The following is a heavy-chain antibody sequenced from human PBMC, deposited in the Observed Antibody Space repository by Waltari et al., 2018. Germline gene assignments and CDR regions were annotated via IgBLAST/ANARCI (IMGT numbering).Heavy chain of an antibody. CDR1: AGSLSGSF. V-gene: IGHV4-34*01. CDR2: INRDGMN. J-gene: IGHJ6*02. Sequence: QVQLQQWGAGLLKPSETLSLTCAVSAGSLSGSFWSWIRQSPGKGLEWIGQINRDGMNIYNPSLKSRVAMSVDTLKSQISLRLTSVTAADAAVYYCARVGDYHGSGRFGLDVWGQGTRVTVSS. CDR3: ARVGDYHGSGRFGLDV. D-gene: IGHD3-10*01.